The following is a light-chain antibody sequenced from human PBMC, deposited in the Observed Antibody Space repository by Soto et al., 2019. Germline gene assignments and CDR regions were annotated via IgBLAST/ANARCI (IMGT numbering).Light chain of an antibody. J-gene: IGLJ3*02. CDR1: SSDVGGYNY. CDR2: DVS. V-gene: IGLV2-14*01. CDR3: SSYTRSSNLLYGV. Sequence: QSALTQPASVSGSPGQSITISCTGTSSDVGGYNYVSWYQQHPGKAPKLMIYDVSNRPSGVSNRFSRSKSCNTASLTISGRQAEDEGVCYCSSYTRSSNLLYGVLGEGTKLTVI.